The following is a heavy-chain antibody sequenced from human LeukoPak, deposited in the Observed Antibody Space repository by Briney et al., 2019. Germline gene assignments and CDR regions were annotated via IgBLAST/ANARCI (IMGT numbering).Heavy chain of an antibody. CDR3: ARVGSSKGDYYYYYGMDV. J-gene: IGHJ6*02. Sequence: SQTLSLTCTVSGGSISSGGYYWSWIRQHPGKGLEWIGYIYYSGSTNYNPSLKSRVTISVDTSKNQFSLKLSSVTAADAAVYYCARVGSSKGDYYYYYGMDVWGQGTTVTVSS. CDR2: IYYSGST. V-gene: IGHV4-31*03. CDR1: GGSISSGGYY. D-gene: IGHD6-13*01.